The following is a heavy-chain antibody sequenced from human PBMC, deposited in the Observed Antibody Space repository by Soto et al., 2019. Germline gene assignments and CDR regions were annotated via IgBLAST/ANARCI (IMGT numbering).Heavy chain of an antibody. CDR1: GYSFTNYH. CDR3: ARGDSTDCSNGVCSFFYNHDMDV. J-gene: IGHJ6*02. CDR2: INPKSGGT. V-gene: IGHV1-2*04. D-gene: IGHD2-8*01. Sequence: ASVKVSCKASGYSFTNYHIHWVRQAPGQGLEWLGRINPKSGGTSTAQKFQGWVTMTTDTSISTASMELTRLTSDDTAIYYCARGDSTDCSNGVCSFFYNHDMDVWGQGTTVTVSS.